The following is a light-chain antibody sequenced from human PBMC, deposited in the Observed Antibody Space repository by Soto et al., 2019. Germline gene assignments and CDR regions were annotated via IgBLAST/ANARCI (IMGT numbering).Light chain of an antibody. J-gene: IGLJ2*01. V-gene: IGLV2-14*01. CDR2: EVT. CDR1: SSDVGGYNY. Sequence: QSALTQPASVSGSLGQSITISCTGTSSDVGGYNYVSWYQQHPGKDPKVVIFEVTKRPLGVSSRVSGSKSGNTASLTVSGLQAEDEGDYYCSSYTSSSTVLFGGGTKLTVL. CDR3: SSYTSSSTVL.